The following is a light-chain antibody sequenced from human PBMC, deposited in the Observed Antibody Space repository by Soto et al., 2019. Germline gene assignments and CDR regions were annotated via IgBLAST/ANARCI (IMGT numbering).Light chain of an antibody. CDR1: SSDVGGYNY. Sequence: QSALTQPASVSGSPGQSITISCTGTSSDVGGYNYVSWYQQHPGKAPKLMIYEVSNRPSGVSNRFSGSKSDNTASLTISGLQAEDEADYYCAAWDDSLYGWVFGGGTKLTVL. CDR3: AAWDDSLYGWV. CDR2: EVS. J-gene: IGLJ3*02. V-gene: IGLV2-14*01.